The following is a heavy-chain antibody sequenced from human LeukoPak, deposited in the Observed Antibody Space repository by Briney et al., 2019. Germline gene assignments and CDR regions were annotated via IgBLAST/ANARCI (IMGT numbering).Heavy chain of an antibody. CDR1: GFTVSSNY. V-gene: IGHV3-66*02. Sequence: PGRSLRLSCTASGFTVSSNYMSWVRQAPGKGLEWVSVIYSGGSTYYADSVKGRFTISRDNSKNTLYLQMNSLRAEDTAVYYCAREGYSYGTRHFDYWGQGTLVTVSS. CDR2: IYSGGST. D-gene: IGHD5-18*01. J-gene: IGHJ4*02. CDR3: AREGYSYGTRHFDY.